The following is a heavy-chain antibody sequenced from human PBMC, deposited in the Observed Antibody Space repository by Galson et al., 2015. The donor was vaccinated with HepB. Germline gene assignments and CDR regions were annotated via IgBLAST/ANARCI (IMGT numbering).Heavy chain of an antibody. D-gene: IGHD6-19*01. J-gene: IGHJ4*02. V-gene: IGHV3-33*01. CDR2: ISYDGSTK. CDR3: ARDADPGYSSGWYNLYFDF. Sequence: SLRLSCAASGFTFSVCGMNWVRQAPGKGLEWVAIISYDGSTKYYADSVKGRFTISRDNSKNTLYLQMNSLRAEDTAVYYCARDADPGYSSGWYNLYFDFWGQGTLVTVSS. CDR1: GFTFSVCG.